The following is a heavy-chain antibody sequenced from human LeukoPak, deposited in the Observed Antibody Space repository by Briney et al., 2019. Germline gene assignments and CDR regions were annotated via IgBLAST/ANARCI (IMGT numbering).Heavy chain of an antibody. J-gene: IGHJ4*02. V-gene: IGHV3-23*01. D-gene: IGHD6-13*01. CDR2: ISGSGGST. CDR1: GFTFSSYA. Sequence: GGSLRLSCAAFGFTFSSYAMSWVRQAPGKGLEWVSAISGSGGSTYYADSVKGRFTISRDNSKNTLYLQVNSLRAEDTAVYYCAKAFGGSWSPFDYWGQGTLVTVSS. CDR3: AKAFGGSWSPFDY.